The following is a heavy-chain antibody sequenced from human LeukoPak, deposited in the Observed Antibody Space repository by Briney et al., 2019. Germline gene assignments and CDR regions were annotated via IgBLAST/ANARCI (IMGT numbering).Heavy chain of an antibody. J-gene: IGHJ3*02. V-gene: IGHV3-53*01. CDR2: IYSGGST. CDR1: GFTVSSNY. D-gene: IGHD2-2*01. Sequence: GGSLRLSCAASGFTVSSNYMSWVRQAPGKGLEWVSVIYSGGSTYYADSMKGRFTISRDNSKNTLYLQMNSLRAEDTAVYYCARGRNIVVVPAAGDAFDIWGQGTMVTVSS. CDR3: ARGRNIVVVPAAGDAFDI.